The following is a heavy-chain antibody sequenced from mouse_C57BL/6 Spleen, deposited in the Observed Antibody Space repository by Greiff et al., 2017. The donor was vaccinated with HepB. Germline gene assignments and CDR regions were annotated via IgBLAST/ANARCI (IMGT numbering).Heavy chain of an antibody. V-gene: IGHV1-54*01. D-gene: IGHD2-3*01. CDR3: ARGDGYYGAY. CDR1: GYAFTNYL. J-gene: IGHJ3*01. Sequence: QVQLQQSGAELVRPGTSVTVSCKASGYAFTNYLLEWVKQRPGQGLEWIGVINPGSGGTNYNEKFKGKATLTADKSSRTAYMQRSSLTSEDSAVYFCARGDGYYGAYWGQGTLVTVSA. CDR2: INPGSGGT.